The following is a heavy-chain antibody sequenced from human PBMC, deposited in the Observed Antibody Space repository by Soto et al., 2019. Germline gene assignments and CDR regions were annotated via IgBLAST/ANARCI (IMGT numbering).Heavy chain of an antibody. V-gene: IGHV3-30*03. CDR2: ISYDGSNK. J-gene: IGHJ4*02. D-gene: IGHD2-2*02. CDR3: AQNGGRQSLPYR. CDR1: GFTFSSYG. Sequence: GGSLRLSCAASGFTFSSYGMHWVRQAPGKGLEWVAVISYDGSNKYYADSVKGRFTISRDNSKNTLYLQMNSLRAEDTAIYYCAQNGGRQSLPYRWGQGTLVTVSS.